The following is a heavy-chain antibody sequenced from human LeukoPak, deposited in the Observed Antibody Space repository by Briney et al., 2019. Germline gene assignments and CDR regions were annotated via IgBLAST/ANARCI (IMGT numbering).Heavy chain of an antibody. Sequence: GASLRLSGAASGFTFSSDWMSWVRQPPGQGLEWVANIKQDGSEKYYVDSVKGRFTISRDNAKNSLYLHMDSLRAEDTAVYYCASGSGWSYLAYWGQGTLVTVSS. CDR2: IKQDGSEK. CDR1: GFTFSSDW. J-gene: IGHJ4*02. V-gene: IGHV3-7*01. D-gene: IGHD6-19*01. CDR3: ASGSGWSYLAY.